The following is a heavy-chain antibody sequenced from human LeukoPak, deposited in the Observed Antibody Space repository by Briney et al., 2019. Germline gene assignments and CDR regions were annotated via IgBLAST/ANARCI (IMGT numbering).Heavy chain of an antibody. CDR3: TTTRDILTGYYSDYYGMDV. J-gene: IGHJ6*02. D-gene: IGHD3-9*01. Sequence: GGSLRLSCTASGFTFGGYAVSWVRQAPGKGLEWVGFIRSKAYGGTTEYAASAKGRFTISRDDSKSIAYLQMNSLKTEDTAVHYCTTTRDILTGYYSDYYGMDVWGQGTTVTVSS. CDR1: GFTFGGYA. V-gene: IGHV3-49*04. CDR2: IRSKAYGGTT.